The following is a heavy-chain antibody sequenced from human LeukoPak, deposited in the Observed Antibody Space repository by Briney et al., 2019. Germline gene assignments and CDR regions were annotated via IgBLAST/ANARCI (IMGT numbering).Heavy chain of an antibody. Sequence: GESLKISCKGSGYSFTSYWIGWVRQMPGKGLEWMGIIYPGDSDTRYSPSFQGQVTISADKSISTAYLQWSSLKASDTAMYYCARLLYYYDSSGYYYAPKAFVIWGQGTMVTVSS. D-gene: IGHD3-22*01. CDR3: ARLLYYYDSSGYYYAPKAFVI. CDR2: IYPGDSDT. J-gene: IGHJ3*02. CDR1: GYSFTSYW. V-gene: IGHV5-51*01.